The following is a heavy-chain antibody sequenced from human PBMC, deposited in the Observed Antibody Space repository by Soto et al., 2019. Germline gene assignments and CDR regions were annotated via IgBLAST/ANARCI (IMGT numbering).Heavy chain of an antibody. V-gene: IGHV2-26*01. CDR3: XXXXXXXXXXXXP. J-gene: IGHJ5*02. CDR1: GFSLSNAGLG. CDR2: IFSNDEK. Sequence: QVTVKESGPVLVKPTETLTXTXTVXGFSLSNAGLGVSWIRQPPGKALEWLAHIFSNDEKSYSTSLKSRLTISKDTSKSQVVLTMTNMDPXDXXXXXXXXXXXXXXXXXXPWGQGTLVTVSS.